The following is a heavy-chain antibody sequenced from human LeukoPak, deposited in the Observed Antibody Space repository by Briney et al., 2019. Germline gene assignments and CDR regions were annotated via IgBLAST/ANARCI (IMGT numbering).Heavy chain of an antibody. J-gene: IGHJ5*02. CDR1: GYTLTSYA. Sequence: ASVKVSCKASGYTLTSYAMHWVPRAPGQRLEGMGWIKVGNGNTKYSQKFQGRVTITRDTSASTAYMELSSLRSEDTAVYYCARDPAVDTAMVTGWFDPWGQGTLVTVSS. CDR2: IKVGNGNT. V-gene: IGHV1-3*01. CDR3: ARDPAVDTAMVTGWFDP. D-gene: IGHD5-18*01.